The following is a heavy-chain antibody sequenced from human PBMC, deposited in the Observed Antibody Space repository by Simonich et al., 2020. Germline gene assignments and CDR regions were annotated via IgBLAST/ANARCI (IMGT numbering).Heavy chain of an antibody. J-gene: IGHJ4*02. CDR3: AKRSGVSITGTFDY. Sequence: EVQLLESGGGLVQPGGSLRLSCAASGFTFSSYAMSWVRQAPGNGLGWVADISGSGGSTYYEDSVKGRFTISRDNSKNTLYLQMNSLRAEDTAVYYCAKRSGVSITGTFDYWGQGTLVTVSS. V-gene: IGHV3-23*01. CDR1: GFTFSSYA. D-gene: IGHD1-7*01. CDR2: ISGSGGST.